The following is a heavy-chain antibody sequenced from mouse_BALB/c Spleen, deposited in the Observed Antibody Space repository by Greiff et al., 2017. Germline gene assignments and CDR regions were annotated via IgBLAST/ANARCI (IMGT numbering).Heavy chain of an antibody. J-gene: IGHJ4*01. D-gene: IGHD1-1*01. CDR3: ARWSTTVVDHAMDY. CDR1: GYTFTDYN. V-gene: IGHV1S29*02. Sequence: VQLQQSGPELVKPGASVKISCKASGYTFTDYNMHWVKQSHGKSLEWIGYIYPYNGGTGYNQKFKSKATLTVDNSSSTAYMELRSLTSEDSAVYYCARWSTTVVDHAMDYWGQGTSVTVSS. CDR2: IYPYNGGT.